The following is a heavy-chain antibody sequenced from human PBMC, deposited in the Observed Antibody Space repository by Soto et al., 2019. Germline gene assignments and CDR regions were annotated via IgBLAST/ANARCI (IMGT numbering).Heavy chain of an antibody. Sequence: GGSLRLSCAASGFTVSSNYMSWVRQAPGKGLEWVSVIYSGGSTYYADSVKGRFTISRDNSKNTLYLQMNSLRAEDTAVYYCAREDRIHYFDCWGQGTLVTVSS. CDR1: GFTVSSNY. CDR3: AREDRIHYFDC. D-gene: IGHD2-15*01. CDR2: IYSGGST. V-gene: IGHV3-66*01. J-gene: IGHJ4*02.